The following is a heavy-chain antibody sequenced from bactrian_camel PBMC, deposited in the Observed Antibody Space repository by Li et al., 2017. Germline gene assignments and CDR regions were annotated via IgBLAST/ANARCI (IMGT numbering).Heavy chain of an antibody. J-gene: IGHJ4*01. Sequence: HVQLVESGGGLVQPGGSLRLSCAASGFTFSSYYMAWFRQAPGKEREGVAAIDKPGATTYAGSLQGRFTISKDNAENTLYLQMNNLSPEDTAMYYCAADRSNLQLSRYYTNWGRGTQVTVS. CDR2: IDKPGAT. CDR1: GFTFSSYY. D-gene: IGHD2*01. V-gene: IGHV3S26*01. CDR3: AADRSNLQLSRYYTN.